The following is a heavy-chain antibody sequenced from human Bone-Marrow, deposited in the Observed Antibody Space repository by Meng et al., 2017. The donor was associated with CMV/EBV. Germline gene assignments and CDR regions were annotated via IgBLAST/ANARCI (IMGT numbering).Heavy chain of an antibody. J-gene: IGHJ6*02. CDR2: INPNSGGT. D-gene: IGHD6-13*01. CDR1: GYTFTGYY. V-gene: IGHV1-2*02. CDR3: ARDRWVGRIAAPADV. Sequence: ASVKVSCKASGYTFTGYYMHWVRQAPGQGLEWMGWINPNSGGTNYAQKFQGRVTMTRDTSISTAYMELSRLRSDDTAVYYCARDRWVGRIAAPADVWGQGTTVTVS.